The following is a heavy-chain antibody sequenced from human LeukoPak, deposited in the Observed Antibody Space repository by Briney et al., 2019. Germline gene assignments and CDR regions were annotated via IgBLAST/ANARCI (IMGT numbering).Heavy chain of an antibody. CDR3: ARIGYSSSSNDY. CDR1: GFTFNNYW. Sequence: GGSLRLSSAASGFTFNNYWMSWVRQAPGKGLEWVANIKQDGSVKYYVDSVKGRFTISRDNAKNSLYLQMNSLRAEDTAVYYCARIGYSSSSNDYWGQGTLVIVSS. D-gene: IGHD6-6*01. J-gene: IGHJ4*02. V-gene: IGHV3-7*01. CDR2: IKQDGSVK.